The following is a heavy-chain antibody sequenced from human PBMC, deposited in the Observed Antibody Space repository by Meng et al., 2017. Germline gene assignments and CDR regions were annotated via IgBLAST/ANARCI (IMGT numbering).Heavy chain of an antibody. CDR2: INHSGST. CDR3: ARGPLVHQYFDY. D-gene: IGHD6-13*01. CDR1: GGSFSGYY. Sequence: QVQLQQWGAGLLKPSEALSLTCAVYGGSFSGYYWSWIRQPPGKGLEWIGEINHSGSTNYNPSLKSRVTISVDTSKNQFSLKLSSVTAADTAVYYCARGPLVHQYFDYWGQGTLVTAPQ. J-gene: IGHJ4*02. V-gene: IGHV4-34*01.